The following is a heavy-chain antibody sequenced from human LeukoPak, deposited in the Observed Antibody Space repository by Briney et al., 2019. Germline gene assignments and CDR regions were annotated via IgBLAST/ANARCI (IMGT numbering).Heavy chain of an antibody. CDR3: ARGINKRGYSGYDFSWGGRAPYYFDY. J-gene: IGHJ4*02. CDR1: GGSFSGYY. D-gene: IGHD5-12*01. CDR2: INHSGST. V-gene: IGHV4-34*01. Sequence: PSETLSLTCAVYGGSFSGYYWSWIRQPPGQGLEWIGEINHSGSTNYNPSLKSRVTISVDTSKNQISLKLSSVTAADTAVYYCARGINKRGYSGYDFSWGGRAPYYFDYWGQGTLVTVSS.